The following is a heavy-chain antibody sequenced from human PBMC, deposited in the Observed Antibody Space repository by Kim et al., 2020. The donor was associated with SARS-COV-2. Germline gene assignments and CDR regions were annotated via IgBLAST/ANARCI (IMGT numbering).Heavy chain of an antibody. V-gene: IGHV3-23*01. J-gene: IGHJ5*02. Sequence: ADSVKGRFTISRDNSKNTLYLQMNSLRAEDTAVYYCAKDGAVTLSWFDPWGQGTLVTVSS. CDR3: AKDGAVTLSWFDP. D-gene: IGHD5-18*01.